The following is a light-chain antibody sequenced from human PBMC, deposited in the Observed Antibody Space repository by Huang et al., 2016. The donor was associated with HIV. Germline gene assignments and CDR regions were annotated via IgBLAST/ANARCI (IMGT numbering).Light chain of an antibody. V-gene: IGKV1-12*01. J-gene: IGKJ2*01. CDR2: GAS. CDR3: QQAHGFPYT. CDR1: QDISSW. Sequence: DIQMTQSPSSVSASVGDRVTITCRAGQDISSWVAWYQLKPGKAPRLLISGASNLRGGVPPRFSGSGSGTNFILTITSLQPEDSATYYCQQAHGFPYTFGQGTKLEIK.